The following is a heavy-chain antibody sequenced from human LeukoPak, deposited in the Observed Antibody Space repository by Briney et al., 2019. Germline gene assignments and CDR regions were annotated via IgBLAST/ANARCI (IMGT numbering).Heavy chain of an antibody. J-gene: IGHJ4*02. CDR1: GFTFSSYA. Sequence: PGGSLRLSCAASGFTFSSYAMSWVRQAPGKGLEWVSAISVTGGTTYYADSVKGRFTISRDNSKNTLYLQMDSLRAEDTAVYYCAKDQGDNSNYWGFDYWGQGTLVTVSS. CDR3: AKDQGDNSNYWGFDY. D-gene: IGHD4-11*01. CDR2: ISVTGGTT. V-gene: IGHV3-23*01.